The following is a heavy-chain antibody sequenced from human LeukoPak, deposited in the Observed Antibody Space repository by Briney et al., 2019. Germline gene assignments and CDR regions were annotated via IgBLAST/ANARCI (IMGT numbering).Heavy chain of an antibody. CDR2: IYHTGTT. CDR1: GGSIETYY. J-gene: IGHJ4*02. CDR3: ARQGYSGSSTFDY. D-gene: IGHD6-19*01. Sequence: PSETLSLTCIVSGGSIETYYWSWIRQPPGKGLEWIGYIYHTGTTNYKPSLKSRVTMSVDTSKNQISLRLSSVTAADTAVYYCARQGYSGSSTFDYWGQGTLVTVSS. V-gene: IGHV4-59*08.